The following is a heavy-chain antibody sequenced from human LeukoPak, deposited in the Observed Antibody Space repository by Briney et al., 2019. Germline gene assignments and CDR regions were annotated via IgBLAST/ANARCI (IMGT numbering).Heavy chain of an antibody. D-gene: IGHD3-22*01. Sequence: GGSLRLSCAASGFTFSNYGIHGVRPAPGKGRGRGAVISYDGSNRYYAESVKGGFTISRDNSNNTLYLQMNSLRAEDTAVYYCAKGYGFDSSGSEHYFENWGQGILVTVSS. CDR3: AKGYGFDSSGSEHYFEN. CDR1: GFTFSNYG. J-gene: IGHJ4*02. V-gene: IGHV3-30*18. CDR2: ISYDGSNR.